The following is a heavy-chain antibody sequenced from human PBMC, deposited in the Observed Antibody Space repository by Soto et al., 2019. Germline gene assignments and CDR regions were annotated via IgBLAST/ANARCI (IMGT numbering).Heavy chain of an antibody. V-gene: IGHV4-34*01. D-gene: IGHD3-9*01. J-gene: IGHJ5*02. CDR3: ARGHYDILPGPTNGVFDP. CDR2: INHSGST. CDR1: GGSFSGYY. Sequence: SETLSLTCAVYGGSFSGYYWSWIRQPPGKGLECIGEINHSGSTNYNPSLKSRVTISVDTPKNQFSLKLSSVTAADTAVYYCARGHYDILPGPTNGVFDPWGQGTLVTVSS.